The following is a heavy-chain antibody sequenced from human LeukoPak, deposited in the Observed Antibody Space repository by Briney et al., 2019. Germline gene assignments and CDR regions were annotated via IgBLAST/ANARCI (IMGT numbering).Heavy chain of an antibody. D-gene: IGHD3-9*01. J-gene: IGHJ4*02. CDR3: AKGVDILTGYYYY. CDR1: GFTFSSYA. CDR2: ISGSCGST. V-gene: IGHV3-23*01. Sequence: GGSLRLSCAASGFTFSSYAMSWVRQAPGKGLEWVSAISGSCGSTYYADSVKGRFTISRDNSKNTLYLQMNSLRAEDTAVYYCAKGVDILTGYYYYWGQGTLVTVSS.